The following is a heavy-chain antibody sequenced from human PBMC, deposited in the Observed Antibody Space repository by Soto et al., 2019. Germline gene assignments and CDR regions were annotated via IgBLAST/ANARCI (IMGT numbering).Heavy chain of an antibody. V-gene: IGHV1-69*12. CDR1: GGTFRTSA. Sequence: QVQLVQSGAEVKKPGSSVKVSCKTSGGTFRTSAISWVRQAPGHGLEWMGGIMPVFPTPDYAQKFQGRVTITADESTSTAYMELSSLGSEDTGVYYCARDKDRQQLGGNYYYIMDVWGQGTTVTVSS. J-gene: IGHJ6*02. CDR2: IMPVFPTP. CDR3: ARDKDRQQLGGNYYYIMDV. D-gene: IGHD3-3*02.